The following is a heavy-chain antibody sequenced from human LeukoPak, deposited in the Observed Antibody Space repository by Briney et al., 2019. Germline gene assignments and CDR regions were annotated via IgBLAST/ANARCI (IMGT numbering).Heavy chain of an antibody. J-gene: IGHJ4*02. V-gene: IGHV1-18*01. CDR3: ARDVPGTTPFDY. Sequence: ASVKAPCKASGYIFSNYGISWVRQAPGQGLDGMGWISAKNGDTNYIQKFRGRVTMTTDTSTSTAYMELWSLRSDDTAVYYCARDVPGTTPFDYWGQGTLVTVSS. D-gene: IGHD1-7*01. CDR2: ISAKNGDT. CDR1: GYIFSNYG.